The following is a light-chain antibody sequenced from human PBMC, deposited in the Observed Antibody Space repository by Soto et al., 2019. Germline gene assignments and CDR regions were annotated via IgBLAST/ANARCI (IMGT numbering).Light chain of an antibody. CDR2: DAS. CDR3: QQRSNWPRA. Sequence: EIVLTQSPATLSLSPGERATLSCRASQSVSSYLAWYQQKPCQAPRLLIYDASNRATGIPARFSGSGSGTDFTLTISSLEPEDFAIYYCQQRSNWPRAFGQGTRLEI. J-gene: IGKJ5*01. CDR1: QSVSSY. V-gene: IGKV3-11*01.